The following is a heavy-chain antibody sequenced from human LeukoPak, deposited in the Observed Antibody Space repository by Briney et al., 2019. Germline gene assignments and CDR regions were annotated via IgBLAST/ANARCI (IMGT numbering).Heavy chain of an antibody. CDR1: GVSISAYY. V-gene: IGHV4-59*13. J-gene: IGHJ6*03. D-gene: IGHD6-19*01. CDR2: IYHTGST. CDR3: ARASPLRSSGWYVGYYYYYMDV. Sequence: PSETLSLTCTVSGVSISAYYWNWFRQPPGKRLEWIGYIYHTGSTNYNPSLKSRVTISVETSKNEFSLKLRSVTAADTAVYYCARASPLRSSGWYVGYYYYYMDVWGKGTTVTISS.